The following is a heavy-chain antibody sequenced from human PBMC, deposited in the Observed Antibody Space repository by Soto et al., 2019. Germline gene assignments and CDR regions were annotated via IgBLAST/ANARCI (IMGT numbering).Heavy chain of an antibody. Sequence: SVKVSCKASGGTFSSYAISWVRQAPGQGLEWMGGIIPIFGTANYAQKFQGRVTITADESTSTAYMELSSLRSEDTAVYYCARDIVVVVAATGHDAFDIWGQGTMVTVSS. D-gene: IGHD2-15*01. J-gene: IGHJ3*02. CDR3: ARDIVVVVAATGHDAFDI. CDR1: GGTFSSYA. CDR2: IIPIFGTA. V-gene: IGHV1-69*13.